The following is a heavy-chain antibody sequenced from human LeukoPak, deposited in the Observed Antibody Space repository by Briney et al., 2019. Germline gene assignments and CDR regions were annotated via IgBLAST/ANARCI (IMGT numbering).Heavy chain of an antibody. CDR3: ARDRHGDSLLDY. Sequence: GASVKVSCKASGYTFTGYYMHWVRQAPGQGLEWMGIINPSGGSTSYAQKFQGRVTMTRDMSTSTVYMELSSLRSEDTAVYHCARDRHGDSLLDYWGQGTLVTVSS. J-gene: IGHJ4*02. CDR2: INPSGGST. D-gene: IGHD4-17*01. V-gene: IGHV1-46*01. CDR1: GYTFTGYY.